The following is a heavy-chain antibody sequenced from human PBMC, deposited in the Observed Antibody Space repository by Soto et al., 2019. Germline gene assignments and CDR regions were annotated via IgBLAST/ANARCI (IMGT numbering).Heavy chain of an antibody. CDR3: ATVSSIAARWYYFDY. J-gene: IGHJ4*02. Sequence: ASVKVSCKASGYTFTSYGISWVRQAPGQGLEWMGWISAYNGNTNYAQKLQGRVTMTTDTSTSTAYMELRSLRSDDTAVYYCATVSSIAARWYYFDYWGQGTLVTVS. CDR1: GYTFTSYG. D-gene: IGHD6-6*01. CDR2: ISAYNGNT. V-gene: IGHV1-18*01.